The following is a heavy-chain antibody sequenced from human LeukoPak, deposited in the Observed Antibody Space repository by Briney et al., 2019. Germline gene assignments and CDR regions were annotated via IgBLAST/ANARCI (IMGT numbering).Heavy chain of an antibody. J-gene: IGHJ6*03. CDR3: ATRPTPPYYYYYMDV. V-gene: IGHV4-39*07. CDR1: GGSISSSSYY. CDR2: MSYSGST. D-gene: IGHD4-23*01. Sequence: SETLSLTCNVSGGSISSSSYYWGWIRQPPGKGLEWIGSMSYSGSTYYNPSLKSRVTISVDTSKNQFSLKLNSVTAADTAVYYCATRPTPPYYYYYMDVWGKGTTVTVSS.